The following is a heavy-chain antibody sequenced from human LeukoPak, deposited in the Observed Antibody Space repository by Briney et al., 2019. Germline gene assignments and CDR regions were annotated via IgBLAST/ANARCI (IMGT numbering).Heavy chain of an antibody. D-gene: IGHD3-3*01. V-gene: IGHV3-23*01. CDR3: AKRSYDFPFTLLEWSPSDYYFDY. CDR2: ISGGGGIT. CDR1: GFTFSIYA. J-gene: IGHJ4*02. Sequence: GGSLRLSCAASGFTFSIYAMNLVREAPGKGLEWVSAISGGGGITYYADSVKGRFTLSRDNSKKTRYLQMKSLRAEGTGVYFCAKRSYDFPFTLLEWSPSDYYFDYWGQGPLVTVSS.